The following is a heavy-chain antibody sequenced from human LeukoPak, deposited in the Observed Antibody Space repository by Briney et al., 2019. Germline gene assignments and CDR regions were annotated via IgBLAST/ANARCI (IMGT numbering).Heavy chain of an antibody. CDR2: ISYDGSNK. D-gene: IGHD6-13*01. V-gene: IGHV3-30*03. CDR1: GFTFSSYD. J-gene: IGHJ6*02. Sequence: GGSLRLSCAASGFTFSSYDMHWVRQAPGKGLEWVAVISYDGSNKYYADSVKGRFTISRDNSKNTLYLQMNSLRAEDTAVYYCARDAFIAAAGTGSMDVWGQGTTVTVSS. CDR3: ARDAFIAAAGTGSMDV.